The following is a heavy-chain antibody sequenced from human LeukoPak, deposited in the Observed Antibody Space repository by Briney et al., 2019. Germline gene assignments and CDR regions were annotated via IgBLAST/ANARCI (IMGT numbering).Heavy chain of an antibody. CDR3: ATDPYYFDSSVLRTPYYFDF. Sequence: PGGSPRLSCAASGLTFSTYGMHWVRQAPGKGLEWVSVIWYDGRHKYYADSVKGRLTIRRDNSKHTLYLHMNSLRTGHTSLYYCATDPYYFDSSVLRTPYYFDFWGQGTLVTVSS. D-gene: IGHD3-22*01. J-gene: IGHJ4*02. CDR2: IWYDGRHK. CDR1: GLTFSTYG. V-gene: IGHV3-33*01.